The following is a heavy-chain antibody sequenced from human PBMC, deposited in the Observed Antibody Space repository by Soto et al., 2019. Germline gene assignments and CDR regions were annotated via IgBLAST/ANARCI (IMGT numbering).Heavy chain of an antibody. CDR3: APYRGGQGAYFEY. Sequence: DVQLLESGGGLVQPGGSLRLSCGASGFIFSNYAMSWVRQAPGKGLEWVSGLTSSGDSSYYADSVNGRFTIFRDNSKNTLYLQMNSLRADDTAVYYCAPYRGGQGAYFEYWGQGTLVTVSS. V-gene: IGHV3-23*01. CDR2: LTSSGDSS. D-gene: IGHD3-10*01. CDR1: GFIFSNYA. J-gene: IGHJ4*02.